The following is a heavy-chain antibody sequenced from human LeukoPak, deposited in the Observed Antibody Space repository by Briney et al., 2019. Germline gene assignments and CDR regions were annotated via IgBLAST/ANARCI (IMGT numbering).Heavy chain of an antibody. D-gene: IGHD3-22*01. CDR1: GLTVSDNY. V-gene: IGHV3-53*01. J-gene: IGHJ4*02. CDR3: AKGSYYDSSGSFYFDY. CDR2: IYSNSNT. Sequence: GGSLRLSCVASGLTVSDNYMNWVRQAPGKGLEWVSIIYSNSNTYYADSVKGRFTISRDNSKNTLYVQVNSLGTEDTAAYYCAKGSYYDSSGSFYFDYWGQGTLVTVSS.